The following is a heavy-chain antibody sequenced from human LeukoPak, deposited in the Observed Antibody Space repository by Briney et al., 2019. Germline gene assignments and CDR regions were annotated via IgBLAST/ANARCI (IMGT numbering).Heavy chain of an antibody. CDR2: VQYDGSNE. CDR3: ARGPSGYHNT. J-gene: IGHJ4*02. V-gene: IGHV3-30*02. D-gene: IGHD5-12*01. Sequence: QAGGSLRLSCAASGFTFSSYGMHWVRQAPGKGLEWVAYVQYDGSNEQYGDSVKGRFSISRDSSKSILYLQMNSLRAEDTAVYYCARGPSGYHNTGGQGTLVTVSS. CDR1: GFTFSSYG.